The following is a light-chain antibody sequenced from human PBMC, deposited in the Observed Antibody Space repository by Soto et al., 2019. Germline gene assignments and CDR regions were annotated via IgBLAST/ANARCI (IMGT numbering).Light chain of an antibody. V-gene: IGLV3-1*01. CDR1: KLGDKY. CDR3: QAWDNSTVV. Sequence: SSELTQPPSVSVSPGQTASITCSGDKLGDKYACWYQQKPGQSPVLVIYQDTKRPSGIPERFSGSNSGNTATVTISGTQAMDEADYYCQAWDNSTVVFGGGTKLTVL. CDR2: QDT. J-gene: IGLJ2*01.